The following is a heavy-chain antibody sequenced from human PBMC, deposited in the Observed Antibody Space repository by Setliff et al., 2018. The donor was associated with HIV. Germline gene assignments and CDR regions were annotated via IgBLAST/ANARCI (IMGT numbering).Heavy chain of an antibody. CDR3: ARHASTWYYESSGPPFDY. CDR1: GYTFTRYG. J-gene: IGHJ4*02. V-gene: IGHV1-18*01. CDR2: ISANNGNT. D-gene: IGHD3-22*01. Sequence: ASVKVSCKASGYTFTRYGISWVRQAPGQGLEWMGWISANNGNTNYAQKLLGRVTMTTDTSTSTAYMELRSLRSDDTAVYYCARHASTWYYESSGPPFDYWGQGTLVTVSS.